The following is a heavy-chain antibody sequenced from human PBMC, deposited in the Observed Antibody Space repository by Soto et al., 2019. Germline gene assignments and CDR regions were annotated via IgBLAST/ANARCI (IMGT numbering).Heavy chain of an antibody. CDR3: AKPLREYYDSSGYFDY. Sequence: PGGSLRLSCAASGFSLSSYGMHWVRQAPGKGLEWVAVISYDGSNKYYADSVKGRFTISRDNSKNTLYLQMNSLRAEDTAVYYCAKPLREYYDSSGYFDYWGQGTLVTVSS. D-gene: IGHD3-22*01. V-gene: IGHV3-30*18. CDR2: ISYDGSNK. J-gene: IGHJ4*02. CDR1: GFSLSSYG.